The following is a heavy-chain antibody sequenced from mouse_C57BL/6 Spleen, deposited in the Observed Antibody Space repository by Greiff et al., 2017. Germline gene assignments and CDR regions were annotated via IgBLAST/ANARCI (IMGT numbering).Heavy chain of an antibody. CDR3: AREDAMDD. J-gene: IGHJ4*01. Sequence: EVKVVESGGGLVQSGRSLRLSCATSGFTFSDFYMEWVRQAPGKGLEWIAASRNKANDYTTEYRASVKGQFIVSSDTSHSILYLQMNALRAEDTAIYYCAREDAMDDWGQGTSVTVSS. CDR1: GFTFSDFY. CDR2: SRNKANDYTT. V-gene: IGHV7-1*01.